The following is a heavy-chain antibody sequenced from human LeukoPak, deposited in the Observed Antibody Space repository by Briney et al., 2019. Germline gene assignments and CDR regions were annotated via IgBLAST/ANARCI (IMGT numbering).Heavy chain of an antibody. CDR3: ARLIFGVVREAFDI. J-gene: IGHJ3*02. D-gene: IGHD3-3*01. CDR1: GGSISSGSYY. CDR2: IYTSGST. Sequence: PSETLSLTCTVSGGSISSGSYYWSWIRQPAGKGLEWIGRIYTSGSTNYNPSLKSRVTISVDTSKNQFSLKLSSVAAADTAVYYCARLIFGVVREAFDIWGQGTMVTVSS. V-gene: IGHV4-61*02.